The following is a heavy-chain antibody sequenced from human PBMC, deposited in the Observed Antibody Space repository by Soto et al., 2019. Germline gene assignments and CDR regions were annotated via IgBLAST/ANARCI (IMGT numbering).Heavy chain of an antibody. CDR3: ARGFLRMLELYDAFDI. Sequence: SETLSLTCTVSGGSISSSRYYWGWIRQPPGKGLEWIGYIYYSGSTYYNPSLKSRVTISVDTSKNQFSLKLSSVTAADTAVYYCARGFLRMLELYDAFDIWGQGTMVTVSS. J-gene: IGHJ3*02. D-gene: IGHD1-7*01. CDR1: GGSISSSRYY. CDR2: IYYSGST. V-gene: IGHV4-30-4*08.